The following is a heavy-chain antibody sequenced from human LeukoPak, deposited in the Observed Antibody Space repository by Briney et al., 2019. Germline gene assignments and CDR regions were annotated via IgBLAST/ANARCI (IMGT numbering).Heavy chain of an antibody. Sequence: SETLSPTCTVSGGSISSSSYYWGWIRQPPGKGLEWIGSIYYSGSTYYNPSLKSRVTISVDTSKNQFSLKLSSVTAADTAVYYCARYDAAWFDYWGQGTLVTVSS. CDR3: ARYDAAWFDY. D-gene: IGHD6-13*01. V-gene: IGHV4-39*01. CDR1: GGSISSSSYY. J-gene: IGHJ4*02. CDR2: IYYSGST.